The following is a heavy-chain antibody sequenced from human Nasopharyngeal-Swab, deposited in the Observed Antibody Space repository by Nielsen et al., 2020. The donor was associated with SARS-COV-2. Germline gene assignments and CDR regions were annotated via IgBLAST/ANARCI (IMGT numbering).Heavy chain of an antibody. D-gene: IGHD6-25*01. CDR3: ARSKGGTYYYGMDV. Sequence: GGSLRLSCVASGFIFSSHAMSWVRQAPGKGLEWVSGLIENGVETYYADSVKGRFTISRDNSKNTLYLQMNSLRAEDTAVYYCARSKGGTYYYGMDVWGQGTTVTVSS. CDR2: LIENGVET. J-gene: IGHJ6*02. V-gene: IGHV3-23*01. CDR1: GFIFSSHA.